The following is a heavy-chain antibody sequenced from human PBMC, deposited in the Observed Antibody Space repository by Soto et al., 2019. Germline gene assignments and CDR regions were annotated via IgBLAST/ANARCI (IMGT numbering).Heavy chain of an antibody. J-gene: IGHJ5*02. D-gene: IGHD3-22*01. Sequence: PGGSLRLSCSASGFTFSATGMHWVRQAPGKGLVWVSRINSDGSSTSYADSVKGRFTISRDNAKNTLYLQMNSLRAEDRAFYYCARVRQWLWGFDPWGKGTLVTVSS. CDR1: GFTFSATG. CDR2: INSDGSST. V-gene: IGHV3-74*01. CDR3: ARVRQWLWGFDP.